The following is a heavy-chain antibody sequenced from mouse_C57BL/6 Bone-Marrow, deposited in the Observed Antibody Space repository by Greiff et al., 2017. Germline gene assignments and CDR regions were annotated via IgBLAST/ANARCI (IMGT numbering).Heavy chain of an antibody. CDR2: ISTGGGST. CDR1: GYTFTDYY. CDR3: ARWPY. V-gene: IGHV5-12*01. J-gene: IGHJ3*01. Sequence: EVNLVESGGGLVKPGGSLKLSCAASGYTFTDYYMYWVRQTPEKRLEWVAYISTGGGSTYYPDTVKGRFTVSRDNAKNALYLQMSRLKAEDTAMYYCARWPYWGQGTLVTVSA.